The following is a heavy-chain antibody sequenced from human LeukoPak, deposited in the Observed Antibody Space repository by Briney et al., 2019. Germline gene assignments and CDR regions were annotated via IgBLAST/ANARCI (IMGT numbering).Heavy chain of an antibody. CDR3: AREGDYGDADAFDI. J-gene: IGHJ3*02. CDR2: ISYDGTNK. V-gene: IGHV3-30-3*01. D-gene: IGHD4/OR15-4a*01. CDR1: GFTFSSYA. Sequence: PGGSLRLSCAASGFTFSSYAMSWVRQAPGKGLEWVSLISYDGTNKSYADSLRGRFTISRDNSKNTLYLQMNSLRAEDTAVYYCAREGDYGDADAFDIWGQGTMVTVSS.